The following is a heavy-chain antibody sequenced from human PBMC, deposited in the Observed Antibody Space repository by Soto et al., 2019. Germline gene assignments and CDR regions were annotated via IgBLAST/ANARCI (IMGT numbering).Heavy chain of an antibody. CDR2: IWYDGSNK. J-gene: IGHJ6*02. CDR1: GFTFSSYG. CDR3: ARDGDTAMVLYYYGMDV. D-gene: IGHD5-18*01. V-gene: IGHV3-33*01. Sequence: GGSLRLSCAASGFTFSSYGMHWVRQAPGKGLEWVAVIWYDGSNKYYADSVKGRFTISRDNSKNTLYLQMNSLRAEDTAVYYCARDGDTAMVLYYYGMDVWGQGTTVTVSS.